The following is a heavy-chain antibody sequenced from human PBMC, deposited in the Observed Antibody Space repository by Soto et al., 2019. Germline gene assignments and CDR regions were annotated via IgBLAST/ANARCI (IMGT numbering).Heavy chain of an antibody. V-gene: IGHV4-38-2*01. CDR1: GYSISSGYY. Sequence: QVQLQESGPGLVKPSETLSLTCAVSGYSISSGYYWGWIRQPPGKGLEWIGSIYHSGSTYYNPSLKSRVTISVDTSKNQFSLKLSSVTAADTAVYYCARGVFHSQGARAGLANEPADYWGQGTLVTVSS. CDR2: IYHSGST. D-gene: IGHD6-13*01. J-gene: IGHJ4*02. CDR3: ARGVFHSQGARAGLANEPADY.